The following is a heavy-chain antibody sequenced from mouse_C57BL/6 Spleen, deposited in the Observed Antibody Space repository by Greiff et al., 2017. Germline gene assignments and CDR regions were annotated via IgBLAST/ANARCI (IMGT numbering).Heavy chain of an antibody. Sequence: VQLQQPGAELVRPGSSVKLSCKASGYTFTSYWMHWVKQRPIQGLEWIGNIDPSDSETHYNQKFKDKATLTVDKSSSTAYMQLSSLTSEDSAVYYCARRGDYGGGWYFDVWGTGTTVTVSS. CDR1: GYTFTSYW. CDR2: IDPSDSET. CDR3: ARRGDYGGGWYFDV. V-gene: IGHV1-52*01. J-gene: IGHJ1*03. D-gene: IGHD2-4*01.